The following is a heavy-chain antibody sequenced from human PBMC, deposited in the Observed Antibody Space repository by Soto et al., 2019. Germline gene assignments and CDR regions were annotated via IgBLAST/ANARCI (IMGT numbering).Heavy chain of an antibody. CDR1: GYTFTSYG. D-gene: IGHD1-26*01. CDR2: ISAYNGNT. CDR3: ARVRWELPYGDAFDI. V-gene: IGHV1-18*01. J-gene: IGHJ3*02. Sequence: ASVKVSCKASGYTFTSYGISWVRQAPGQGLEWMGWISAYNGNTNYAQKLQGRVTMTTDTSTSTACMELRSLRSDDTAVYYCARVRWELPYGDAFDIWGQGTLVTVSS.